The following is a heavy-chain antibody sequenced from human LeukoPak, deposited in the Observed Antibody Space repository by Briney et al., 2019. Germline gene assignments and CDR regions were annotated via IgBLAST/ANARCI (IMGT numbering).Heavy chain of an antibody. D-gene: IGHD6-19*01. CDR1: GGFISSSNFY. CDR3: ASQTLIPLAGTVVWDS. CDR2: MYYSGST. J-gene: IGHJ4*02. V-gene: IGHV4-39*01. Sequence: PSETLSLTCSGGFISSSNFYWGWIRQPPGKGLEFIGSMYYSGSTYYSPSLKSRVTISVDTSKNQFSLKLTSVTAADTAVYYCASQTLIPLAGTVVWDSWGQGTLVTVSS.